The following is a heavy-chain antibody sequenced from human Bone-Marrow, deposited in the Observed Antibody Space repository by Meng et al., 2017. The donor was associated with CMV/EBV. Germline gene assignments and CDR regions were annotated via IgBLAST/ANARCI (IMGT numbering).Heavy chain of an antibody. J-gene: IGHJ4*02. V-gene: IGHV3-74*01. D-gene: IGHD6-6*01. CDR1: GFTFSNHW. CDR3: ARSLTSSASGND. CDR2: IHIDGSIT. Sequence: SCAASGFTFSNHWMHWFRQAPGEGLLWVSGIHIDGSITIYADSVKGRFTISRDNAKNTLYLQMNSLRVEDTAVYYCARSLTSSASGNDWGQGTLVTVSS.